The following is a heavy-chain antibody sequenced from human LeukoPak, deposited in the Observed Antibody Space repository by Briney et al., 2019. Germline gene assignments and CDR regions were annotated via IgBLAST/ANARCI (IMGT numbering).Heavy chain of an antibody. Sequence: SVKASCKASGGTFSSYAISWVRQAPGQGLEWMGGIIPIFGTANYAQKFQGRVTITADESTSTAYMELSSLRSEDTAVYYCARVEGYYYYMDVWGKGITVTVSS. D-gene: IGHD5-24*01. CDR2: IIPIFGTA. J-gene: IGHJ6*03. V-gene: IGHV1-69*13. CDR3: ARVEGYYYYMDV. CDR1: GGTFSSYA.